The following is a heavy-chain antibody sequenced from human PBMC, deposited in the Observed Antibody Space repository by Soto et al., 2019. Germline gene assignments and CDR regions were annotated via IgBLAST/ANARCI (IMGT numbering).Heavy chain of an antibody. CDR2: INPHGGST. V-gene: IGHV1-46*01. D-gene: IGHD3-3*01. CDR3: ARSSGGNFGIIIEGSNWFDP. Sequence: VASVKVSCKAPGDTFTSYYLNWVRQAPGQGLEWMGVINPHGGSTKYAQKVQGRVTMTRDTSRSTVYMELRSLRSADTAIDYCARSSGGNFGIIIEGSNWFDPWGQGTLVTVSS. J-gene: IGHJ5*02. CDR1: GDTFTSYY.